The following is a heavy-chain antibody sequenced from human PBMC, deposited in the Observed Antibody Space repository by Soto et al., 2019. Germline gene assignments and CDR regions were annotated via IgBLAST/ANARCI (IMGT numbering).Heavy chain of an antibody. CDR2: IYYSGST. D-gene: IGHD4-17*01. V-gene: IGHV4-31*03. Sequence: QVRLEESGPGLVKPSETLSLICSVSGGSVNNANYFWNWIRHHPENGLEWIGYIYYSGSTRYNPSFKTRATLSIATSKNQFSLRLNSVTVAETAVYFCARDADYGGSRGGMDVWGRGTTVTVSS. J-gene: IGHJ6*02. CDR3: ARDADYGGSRGGMDV. CDR1: GGSVNNANYF.